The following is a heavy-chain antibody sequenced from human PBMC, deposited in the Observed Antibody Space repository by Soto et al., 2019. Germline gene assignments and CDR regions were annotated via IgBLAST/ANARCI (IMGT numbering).Heavy chain of an antibody. CDR1: GFTFSSYG. CDR2: ISYDGSNK. D-gene: IGHD5-12*01. V-gene: IGHV3-30*18. CDR3: AKEGDGYNFRPLAY. Sequence: QVQLVESGGGVVQPGRSLRLSCAASGFTFSSYGMHWVRQAPGKGLEWVAVISYDGSNKYYADSVKGRFTISRDNSKNTLYLQMNSLRAEDTAVYYCAKEGDGYNFRPLAYWGQGTLVTVSS. J-gene: IGHJ4*02.